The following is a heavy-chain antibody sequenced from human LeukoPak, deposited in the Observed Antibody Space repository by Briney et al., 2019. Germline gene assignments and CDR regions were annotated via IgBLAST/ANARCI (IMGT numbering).Heavy chain of an antibody. J-gene: IGHJ5*02. V-gene: IGHV4-34*01. CDR2: IYYSGST. D-gene: IGHD1-26*01. CDR1: GGSLSGYY. Sequence: SETLSLTCAVYGGSLSGYYWSWIRQPPGKGLEWIGYIYYSGSTNYNPSLKSRVTISVDNSKNQFSLRLSSVTAADTATYYCARVPSKWDNWFDPWGQGTLVTVSS. CDR3: ARVPSKWDNWFDP.